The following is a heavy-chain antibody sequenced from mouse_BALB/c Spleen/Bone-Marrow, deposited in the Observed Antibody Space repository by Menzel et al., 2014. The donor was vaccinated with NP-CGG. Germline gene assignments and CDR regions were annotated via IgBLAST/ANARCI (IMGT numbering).Heavy chain of an antibody. J-gene: IGHJ4*01. V-gene: IGHV1-54*01. CDR3: ARDGDYDEGYAMDY. Sequence: VKLMESGAELVGPGTSVKVSCKASGYAFTNYLIEWVKQRPGQGLEWIGVINPGSGGTNYNEKFKGKATLTADKSSSTAYMQLSSLTSDDSAVYFCARDGDYDEGYAMDYWGQGTSVTVSS. CDR2: INPGSGGT. CDR1: GYAFTNYL. D-gene: IGHD2-4*01.